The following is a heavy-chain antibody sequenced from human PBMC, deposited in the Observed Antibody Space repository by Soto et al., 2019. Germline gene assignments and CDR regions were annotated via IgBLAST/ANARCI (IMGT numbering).Heavy chain of an antibody. Sequence: SVKVSCKASGGTFSSYAISWVRQAPGQGLEWMGGIIPIFGTANYAQKFQGRVTITADESTSTAYMELSSLRSEDTAVYYCARDSRDYYDSSGYYDAFDIWGQGTMVTVSS. CDR3: ARDSRDYYDSSGYYDAFDI. J-gene: IGHJ3*02. V-gene: IGHV1-69*13. CDR1: GGTFSSYA. CDR2: IIPIFGTA. D-gene: IGHD3-22*01.